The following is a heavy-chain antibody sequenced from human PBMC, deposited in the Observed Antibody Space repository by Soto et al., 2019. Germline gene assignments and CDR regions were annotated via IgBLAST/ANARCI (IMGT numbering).Heavy chain of an antibody. J-gene: IGHJ4*02. CDR1: GFTFSSYA. Sequence: GGSLRLSCAASGFTFSSYAMSWVRQAPGKGLEWVSAISGSGGSTYYADSVKGRFTISRDNSKNTLHLQMNSLRAEDTAVDYCAKDDFWSGYPKMYYFDYWGQGTLVTVSS. V-gene: IGHV3-23*01. D-gene: IGHD3-3*01. CDR2: ISGSGGST. CDR3: AKDDFWSGYPKMYYFDY.